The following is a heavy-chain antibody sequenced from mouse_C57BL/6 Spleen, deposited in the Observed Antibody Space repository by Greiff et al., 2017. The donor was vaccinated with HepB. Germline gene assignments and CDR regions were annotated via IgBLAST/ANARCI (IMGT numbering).Heavy chain of an antibody. J-gene: IGHJ4*01. D-gene: IGHD1-1*01. CDR2: IRSKSNNYAT. CDR1: GFSFNTYA. CDR3: VRQTTVVAPYAMDY. V-gene: IGHV10-1*01. Sequence: EVKLMESGGGLVQPKGSLKLSCAASGFSFNTYAMNWVRQAPGKGLEWVARIRSKSNNYATYYADSVKDRFTISRDDSESMLYLQMNNLKTEDTAMYYCVRQTTVVAPYAMDYWGQGTSVTVSS.